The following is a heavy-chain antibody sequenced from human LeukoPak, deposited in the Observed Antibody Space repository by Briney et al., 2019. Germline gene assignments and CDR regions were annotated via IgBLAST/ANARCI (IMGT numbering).Heavy chain of an antibody. CDR3: ARGPIAAAGY. D-gene: IGHD6-13*01. CDR1: GGSFSGYY. J-gene: IGHJ4*02. Sequence: PSETLSLTCAVYGGSFSGYYWSWIRQPPGKGLEWIGEINHSGSTNYNPSLKSRVTISVDTSKNQFSLKLSSVTAADTAVCYCARGPIAAAGYWGQGTLVTVSS. CDR2: INHSGST. V-gene: IGHV4-34*01.